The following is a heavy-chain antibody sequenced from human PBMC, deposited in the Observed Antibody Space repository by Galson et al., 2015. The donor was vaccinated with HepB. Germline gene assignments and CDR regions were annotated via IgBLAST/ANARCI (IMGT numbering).Heavy chain of an antibody. V-gene: IGHV3-30*04. D-gene: IGHD3-9*01. CDR3: VKGGGATGYSY. Sequence: SLRLSCAASGFTFSSYAMHWVRQAPGKGLEWVAVISYDGSNKYYADSVKGRFTISRDNAKNSLDLQMNSLRAEDTALYYCVKGGGATGYSYWGQGTLVTVSS. J-gene: IGHJ4*02. CDR2: ISYDGSNK. CDR1: GFTFSSYA.